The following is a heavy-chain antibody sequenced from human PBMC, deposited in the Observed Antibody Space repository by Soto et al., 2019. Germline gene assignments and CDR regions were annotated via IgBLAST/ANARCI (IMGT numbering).Heavy chain of an antibody. Sequence: QVQLVESGGGVVQPGRSLRLSCAASGFTFSSYAMHWVRQAPGKGLEWVAVISYDGSNKYYADSVKGRFTISRDNSKNPLYLQMNSLRAEDTAVYYCARDRYDFWSGYYRDYYYGMDVWGQGTTVTVSS. V-gene: IGHV3-30-3*01. CDR2: ISYDGSNK. CDR3: ARDRYDFWSGYYRDYYYGMDV. D-gene: IGHD3-3*01. J-gene: IGHJ6*02. CDR1: GFTFSSYA.